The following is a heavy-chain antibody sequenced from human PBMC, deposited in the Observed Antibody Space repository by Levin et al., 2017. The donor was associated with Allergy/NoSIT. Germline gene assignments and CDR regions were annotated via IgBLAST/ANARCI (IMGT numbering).Heavy chain of an antibody. Sequence: SQTLSLTCTVSGGSISRGGYYWSWIRQHPGKGLEWIGYIYYSGSTYYNPSLKSRLTISVDPSKNQFSLKLSPVTAADTAVYYCARVGSGYDFDYWGQGTLVTVSS. CDR1: GGSISRGGYY. D-gene: IGHD5-12*01. CDR3: ARVGSGYDFDY. CDR2: IYYSGST. V-gene: IGHV4-31*03. J-gene: IGHJ4*02.